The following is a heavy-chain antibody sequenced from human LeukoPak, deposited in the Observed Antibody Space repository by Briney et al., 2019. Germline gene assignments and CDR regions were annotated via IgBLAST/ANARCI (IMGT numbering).Heavy chain of an antibody. CDR2: ISAYNGNT. CDR3: ARDWGSGWPRSPGY. Sequence: GASVKVSCKASGYIFTSYDISWVRQAPGQGLEWMGWISAYNGNTNYAQKLQGRVTMTTDTSTSTAYMELRSLRSDDTAVYYCARDWGSGWPRSPGYWGQGTLVTVSS. CDR1: GYIFTSYD. D-gene: IGHD6-19*01. J-gene: IGHJ4*02. V-gene: IGHV1-18*01.